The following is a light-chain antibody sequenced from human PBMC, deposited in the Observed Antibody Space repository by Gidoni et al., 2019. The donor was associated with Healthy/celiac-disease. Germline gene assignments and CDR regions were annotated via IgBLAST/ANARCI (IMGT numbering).Light chain of an antibody. Sequence: TVLTQSPVTLSLSPGERATLSCRASQSVNSYLAWYQQKPGQAPRLLIYDASNRATGIPARFSGSGSETDFALTISSLESEDFAVYYCQQRSNWPLTFGGGTKVEIK. J-gene: IGKJ4*01. CDR2: DAS. CDR3: QQRSNWPLT. V-gene: IGKV3-11*01. CDR1: QSVNSY.